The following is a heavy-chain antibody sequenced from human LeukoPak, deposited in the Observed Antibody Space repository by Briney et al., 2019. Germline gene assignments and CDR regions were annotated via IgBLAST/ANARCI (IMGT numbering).Heavy chain of an antibody. D-gene: IGHD3-3*01. CDR1: GDSMSSFY. CDR3: ARWSGYYYYMDV. J-gene: IGHJ6*03. Sequence: SETLSLTCTVSGDSMSSFYWSWIRQPPAKGLEWIGYIYYSGSTNYNPSLKSRVTISVDTSKNQFSLKLSSVTAADTAVYYCARWSGYYYYMDVWGKGTTVTVSS. V-gene: IGHV4-59*01. CDR2: IYYSGST.